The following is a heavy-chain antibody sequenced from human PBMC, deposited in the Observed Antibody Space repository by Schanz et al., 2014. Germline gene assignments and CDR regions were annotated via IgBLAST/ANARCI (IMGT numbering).Heavy chain of an antibody. Sequence: EVQLEESGGGLVKPGGSLKLSCAASRLNFNNAWMHWVRQAPGKGLVWISRINSDGSSASYADSVKGRFTISRDNAKNTLYLQMNSVRAEDSAVYYCTRGSGSRSYGWYYDSWGQGTLVTVSS. CDR3: TRGSGSRSYGWYYDS. D-gene: IGHD3-10*01. V-gene: IGHV3-74*02. CDR2: INSDGSSA. CDR1: RLNFNNAW. J-gene: IGHJ4*02.